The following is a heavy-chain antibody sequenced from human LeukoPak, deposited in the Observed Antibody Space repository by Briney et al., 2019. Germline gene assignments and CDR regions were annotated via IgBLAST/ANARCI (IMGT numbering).Heavy chain of an antibody. CDR3: ATVGPDWLLFDY. CDR2: FDLEDGET. CDR1: GYTLTELS. D-gene: IGHD3-9*01. J-gene: IGHJ4*02. Sequence: GASVKVSCKVSGYTLTELSMHWVRQAPGKGLEWMGGFDLEDGETIYAQKFQGRVTMTEDTSTDTAYMELSSLRSEDTAVYYCATVGPDWLLFDYWGQGTLVTVSS. V-gene: IGHV1-24*01.